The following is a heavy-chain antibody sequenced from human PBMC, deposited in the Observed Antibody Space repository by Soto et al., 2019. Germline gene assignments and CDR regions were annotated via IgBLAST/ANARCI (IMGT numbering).Heavy chain of an antibody. J-gene: IGHJ5*02. D-gene: IGHD2-15*01. V-gene: IGHV3-11*01. Sequence: GGSLRLSCAASGFTFSGYYMSWIRQAPGKGLEWVSYISSSGSTIYYADSVKGRFTISRDNAKNSLYLQMNSLRAEDTAAYYCARDRTPYCSGGSCFRTNWFDPLGPGNPGHRLL. CDR3: ARDRTPYCSGGSCFRTNWFDP. CDR2: ISSSGSTI. CDR1: GFTFSGYY.